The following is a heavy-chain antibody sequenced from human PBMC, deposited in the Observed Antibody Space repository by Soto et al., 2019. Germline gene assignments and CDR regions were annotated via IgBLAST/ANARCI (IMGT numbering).Heavy chain of an antibody. D-gene: IGHD6-13*01. V-gene: IGHV4-59*01. CDR3: AAGAASSSNLAPYYLDF. CDR1: GGSMRNYF. CDR2: IHYSGTT. J-gene: IGHJ4*02. Sequence: PSETLSLTCTVSGGSMRNYFWTWIRQPPGKGLEWIGYIHYSGTTSFFPSYNPSLRSRVTISEDTSKNQFSLKLLSVTTADTAVYFCAAGAASSSNLAPYYLDFWGQGTPVTVSS.